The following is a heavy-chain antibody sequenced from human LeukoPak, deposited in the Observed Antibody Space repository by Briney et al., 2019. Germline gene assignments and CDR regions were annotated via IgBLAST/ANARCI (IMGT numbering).Heavy chain of an antibody. CDR1: GGTFSSYA. V-gene: IGHV1-69*05. D-gene: IGHD5-18*01. J-gene: IGHJ4*02. Sequence: GSSVKVSCKASGGTFSSYAISWVRQAPGQGLEWMGGIIPIFGTANYAQKFQGRVTITTDESTSTAYMELSSLRSEDTAVYYCACGSGPEIQLWLRPFDYWGQGTLVTVSS. CDR2: IIPIFGTA. CDR3: ACGSGPEIQLWLRPFDY.